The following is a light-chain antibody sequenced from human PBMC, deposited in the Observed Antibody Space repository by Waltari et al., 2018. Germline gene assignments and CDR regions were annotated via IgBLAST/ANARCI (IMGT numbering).Light chain of an antibody. CDR1: QSHVYSDGDIY. V-gene: IGKV2-30*01. J-gene: IGKJ2*02. CDR2: KVS. Sequence: DVVMSQSPLSLPVTLGQPASLSCRSSQSHVYSDGDIYLNWFQQRPGQSPRRLIYKVSRRDSGGPDRLSGGGSGTDFTLKISRVEAEDGGVYYCMQGTHWPWTFGQGTKLEIK. CDR3: MQGTHWPWT.